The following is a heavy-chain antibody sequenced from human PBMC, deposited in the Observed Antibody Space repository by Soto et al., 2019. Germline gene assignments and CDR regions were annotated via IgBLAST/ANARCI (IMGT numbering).Heavy chain of an antibody. CDR3: ATQEVGGSYVYTFDP. V-gene: IGHV4-39*01. Sequence: QLHLRESGPGLVKPSETLSLTCTVSGGSITSSSYYWGWIRQPPGKGLEWIGSIYYSGSTYYNPSPKXRXTXXVDTSKNQSSLKLSSVTAADTAVYYCATQEVGGSYVYTFDPWGQGTLVTVSS. CDR2: IYYSGST. J-gene: IGHJ5*02. D-gene: IGHD1-26*01. CDR1: GGSITSSSYY.